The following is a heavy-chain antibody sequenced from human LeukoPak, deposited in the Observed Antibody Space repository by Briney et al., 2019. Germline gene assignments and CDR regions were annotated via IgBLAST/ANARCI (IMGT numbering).Heavy chain of an antibody. J-gene: IGHJ4*02. CDR1: GFTFSSYW. CDR3: ARVFGYFGSGSADY. V-gene: IGHV3-7*01. CDR2: IKQDGSEK. Sequence: RGSLRLSCAASGFTFSSYWMSWVRQAPGKGLEWVANIKQDGSEKYYVDSVKGRFTISRDNAKNSLYLQMNSLRAEDTAVYYCARVFGYFGSGSADYWGQGALVTVSS. D-gene: IGHD3-10*01.